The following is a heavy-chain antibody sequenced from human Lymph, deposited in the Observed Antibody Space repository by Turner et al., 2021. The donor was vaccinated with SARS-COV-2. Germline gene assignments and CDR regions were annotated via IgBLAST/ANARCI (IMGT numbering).Heavy chain of an antibody. Sequence: QVQLVQSGAEVKKPGASVRVSCKASVYTFTGPYMHWVRQAPGQGLEWMGGINPNSGGTNYAQKFQGRVTMTRDTAISAAYMELSRLRSDDTAVYYCARDVERYNDFWSGYSGGYGMDVWGQGTTVTVSS. D-gene: IGHD3-3*01. CDR3: ARDVERYNDFWSGYSGGYGMDV. J-gene: IGHJ6*02. CDR1: VYTFTGPY. CDR2: INPNSGGT. V-gene: IGHV1-2*02.